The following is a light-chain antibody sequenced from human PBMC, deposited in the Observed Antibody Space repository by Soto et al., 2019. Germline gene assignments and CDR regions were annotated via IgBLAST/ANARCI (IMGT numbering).Light chain of an antibody. CDR1: QDISHY. CDR2: AVS. J-gene: IGKJ1*01. CDR3: LQHNSYPWT. V-gene: IGKV1-17*03. Sequence: QMTQSPASVSASLGDRVTITCRASQDISHYLAWFQQKPGKVPKRLIFAVSNLESGVPSRFRGSGSGTEFTLTITSLQPEDFATYYCLQHNSYPWTFGQGTKVDIK.